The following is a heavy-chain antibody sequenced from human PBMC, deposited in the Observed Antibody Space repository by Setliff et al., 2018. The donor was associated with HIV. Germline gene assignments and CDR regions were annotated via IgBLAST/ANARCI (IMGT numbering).Heavy chain of an antibody. CDR1: GYTFTQSHD. V-gene: IGHV1-3*01. Sequence: ASVKVSCKTSGYTFTQSHDLHWARQVPGQGPEWMGWINLVTGKTAYLQKFQGRVIITRDTSASTAFMEMSSLRSEDTAVYFCANGGSGGQFDHWGQGTLVTVSS. D-gene: IGHD3-16*01. CDR3: ANGGSGGQFDH. CDR2: INLVTGKT. J-gene: IGHJ4*02.